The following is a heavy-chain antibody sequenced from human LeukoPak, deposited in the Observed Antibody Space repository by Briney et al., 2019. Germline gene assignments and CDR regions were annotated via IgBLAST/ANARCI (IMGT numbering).Heavy chain of an antibody. CDR1: GGSISSGGYS. CDR3: ARIMTTVAFLFDY. V-gene: IGHV4-30-2*03. J-gene: IGHJ4*02. D-gene: IGHD4-23*01. Sequence: SETLSLTCAVSGGSISSGGYSWSWIRQPPGKGLEWIGSIYYSGSPYYNPSLQSRVTISLDTSKNQFSLKLNSVTAADTAVYYCARIMTTVAFLFDYWGQGTLVTVSS. CDR2: IYYSGSP.